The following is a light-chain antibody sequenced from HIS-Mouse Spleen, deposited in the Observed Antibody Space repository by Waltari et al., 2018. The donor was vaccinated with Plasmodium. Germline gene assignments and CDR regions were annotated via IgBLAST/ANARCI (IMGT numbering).Light chain of an antibody. CDR1: DALPKKY. J-gene: IGLJ3*02. Sequence: LTQPPSVSVSPGQTARITCSGDALPKKYAYWYQQRRGSAPTTVIYEDNQRPSGVPDRFSGSIDSSSNSASLTISGLKTEDEADYYCYSTDSSGNHRVFGGGTKLTVL. V-gene: IGLV6-57*02. CDR2: EDN. CDR3: YSTDSSGNHRV.